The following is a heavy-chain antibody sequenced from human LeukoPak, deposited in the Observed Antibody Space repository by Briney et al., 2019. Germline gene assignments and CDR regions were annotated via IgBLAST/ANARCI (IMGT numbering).Heavy chain of an antibody. CDR3: ASLKNYYDSSGYLVTDAFDI. D-gene: IGHD3-22*01. CDR2: ISGYNGNT. CDR1: GYTFNNYD. J-gene: IGHJ3*02. Sequence: ASVKVSCKTSGYTFNNYDINWMRQATGQGLEWMGWISGYNGNTNYAQKLQGRVTMTTDTSTSTAYMELRSLKSDDTAVYYCASLKNYYDSSGYLVTDAFDIWGQGTMVTVSS. V-gene: IGHV1-18*01.